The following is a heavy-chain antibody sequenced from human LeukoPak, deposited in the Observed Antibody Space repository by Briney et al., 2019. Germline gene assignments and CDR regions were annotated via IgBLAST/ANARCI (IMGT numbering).Heavy chain of an antibody. J-gene: IGHJ4*02. CDR2: IKQDGSEK. CDR3: ARVRFLERSQYYFDY. D-gene: IGHD3-3*01. CDR1: EFTFNIYW. Sequence: GGSQRLSCAASEFTFNIYWMSWVRQAPGKGLEWVANIKQDGSEKYYVDSVEGRFTISRDNAKNSLYLQMNSLRAEDTAMYYCARVRFLERSQYYFDYWGQGTLVTVSS. V-gene: IGHV3-7*01.